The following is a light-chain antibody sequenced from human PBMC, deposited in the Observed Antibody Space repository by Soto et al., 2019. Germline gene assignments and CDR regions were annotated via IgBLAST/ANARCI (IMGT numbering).Light chain of an antibody. Sequence: MTQSAASVSASIEDRVTITCRASQSFSTYLAWYQQKPGKVPKLLISGISTLQSGVPSRFSGSGYGTEFTLTISNLQAEDVVPYYCPKYTIAPLPFSGRGKVDIK. CDR3: PKYTIAPLP. CDR2: GIS. J-gene: IGKJ4*01. CDR1: QSFSTY. V-gene: IGKV1-27*01.